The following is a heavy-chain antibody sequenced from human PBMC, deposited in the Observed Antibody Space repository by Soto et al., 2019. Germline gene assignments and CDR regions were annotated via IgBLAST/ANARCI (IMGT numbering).Heavy chain of an antibody. D-gene: IGHD2-2*01. V-gene: IGHV1-18*01. CDR3: ASGSCSSTSCYGYYYSYMDV. CDR2: ISAYNGNT. CDR1: GYTFPSYG. Sequence: QVQLVQSGAEVKKPGASVKVSCKSSGYTFPSYGISWVRQAPGQGLEWMGWISAYNGNTNYAQQLQGRVTMTTDTTTSTAYMELRSLRSDDTAVYYCASGSCSSTSCYGYYYSYMDVWGKGTTVTVSS. J-gene: IGHJ6*03.